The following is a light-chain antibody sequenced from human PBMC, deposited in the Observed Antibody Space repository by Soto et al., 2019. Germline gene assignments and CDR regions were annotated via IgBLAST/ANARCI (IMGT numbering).Light chain of an antibody. Sequence: QSVLTQPASVSGSPGQLITISCTGTSDDIGANNYVSWYQHHPGKAPKILIYEAANRPSGISHRFSGSKSGNTASLTISGLQAEDEADYFCTSYTSASTLVFGGGTKLTVL. CDR1: SDDIGANNY. J-gene: IGLJ2*01. V-gene: IGLV2-14*01. CDR3: TSYTSASTLV. CDR2: EAA.